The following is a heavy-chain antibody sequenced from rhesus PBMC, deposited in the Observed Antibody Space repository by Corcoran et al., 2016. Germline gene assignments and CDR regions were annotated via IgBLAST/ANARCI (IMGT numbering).Heavy chain of an antibody. CDR2: IYCSGSST. CDR1: GGSISSSH. D-gene: IGHD3-34*01. CDR3: ASYWGEYLGY. V-gene: IGHV4S11*01. J-gene: IGHJ4*01. Sequence: QVQLQESGPGVVKPSETLSLTCAVSGGSISSSHWRWIRQAPGKGLAWIGYIYCSGSSTNYNPSSTSRVTLSVDTAKNQLSLKLSSVTAADTAVYYCASYWGEYLGYWGQGVLVTVSS.